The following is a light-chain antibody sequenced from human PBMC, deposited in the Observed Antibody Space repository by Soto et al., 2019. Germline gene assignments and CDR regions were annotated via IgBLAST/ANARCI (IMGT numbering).Light chain of an antibody. Sequence: EIVMTQSPATLSVSPGERVTLSCRASQSVNSNLAWYQQKPGQAPRLLIYRASTRATGFPARFSGSGSGTDFTLTISGLQSEDFAVYYCQQYNDWPRTFGQGTKWISN. CDR2: RAS. V-gene: IGKV3-15*01. CDR3: QQYNDWPRT. J-gene: IGKJ1*01. CDR1: QSVNSN.